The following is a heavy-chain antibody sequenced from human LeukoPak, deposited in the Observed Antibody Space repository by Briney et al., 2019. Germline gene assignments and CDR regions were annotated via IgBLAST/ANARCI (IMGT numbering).Heavy chain of an antibody. Sequence: GASVKVSCKASGGTFSSYAISWVRQAPGQGLEWMGGIIPTFGTANYAQKFQGRVTITADESTSTAYMELSSLRSEDTAVYYCARAGGYDHDAFDIWGQGTMVTVSS. CDR3: ARAGGYDHDAFDI. J-gene: IGHJ3*02. V-gene: IGHV1-69*13. D-gene: IGHD5-12*01. CDR1: GGTFSSYA. CDR2: IIPTFGTA.